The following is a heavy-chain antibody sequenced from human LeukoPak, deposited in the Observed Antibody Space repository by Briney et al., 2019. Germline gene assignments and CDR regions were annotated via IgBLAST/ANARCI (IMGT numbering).Heavy chain of an antibody. V-gene: IGHV4-61*01. CDR3: ARAYDFPDY. CDR2: LSYSGST. CDR1: GGSVSSSSYY. Sequence: PSETLSLTCTVSGGSVSSSSYYWSWIRQPPGKGLEWIGYLSYSGSTNYNPSLKSRVSISVDTSKNQFSLKLSSVTAADTAVYYCARAYDFPDYWGQGTLVTVSS. J-gene: IGHJ4*02. D-gene: IGHD3-3*01.